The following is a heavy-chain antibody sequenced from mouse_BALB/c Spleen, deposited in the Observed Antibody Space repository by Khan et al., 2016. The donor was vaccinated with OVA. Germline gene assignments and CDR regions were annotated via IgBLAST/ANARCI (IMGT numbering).Heavy chain of an antibody. V-gene: IGHV1-77*01. CDR2: IYPGSGST. CDR1: GYTFTDYI. CDR3: ARSGYGSLGY. J-gene: IGHJ2*01. Sequence: QVQLQQSGPVLVKPGASVKMSCKASGYTFTDYIINWVRQRTGQGLEWIGQIYPGSGSTYYNEKFKGKATLTADKSSNTAYMQPRSLTSEDSAVYFCARSGYGSLGYWGQGTTLTVSS. D-gene: IGHD1-1*01.